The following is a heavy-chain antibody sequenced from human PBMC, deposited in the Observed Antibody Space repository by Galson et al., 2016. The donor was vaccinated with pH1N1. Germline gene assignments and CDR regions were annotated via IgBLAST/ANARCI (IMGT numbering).Heavy chain of an antibody. CDR2: IYWNDDK. J-gene: IGHJ5*02. D-gene: IGHD4-17*01. Sequence: PALVKPTQTLTLTCTFSGFSLSTSGVGVGWIRQPPGKALEWLALIYWNDDKRYSPSLKSRLTITKDTSKNQVVLTMTNMDPVDTATYYCAHSLYGDYVGWADPRGQGTLLTVAS. CDR1: GFSLSTSGVG. CDR3: AHSLYGDYVGWADP. V-gene: IGHV2-5*01.